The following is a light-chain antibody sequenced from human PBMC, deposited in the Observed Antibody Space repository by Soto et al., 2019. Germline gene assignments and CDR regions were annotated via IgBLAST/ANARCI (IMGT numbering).Light chain of an antibody. V-gene: IGKV1-39*01. CDR3: QQAFSAEWT. CDR2: TSF. CDR1: QSISSW. Sequence: DIQMTQSPSTLSASVGDRVTITCRASQSISSWLAWYQQKPGEDPNLLIHTSFTLYSGVPSRFSGTGSGTDFNLTISSLQTEDFATYLCQQAFSAEWTFGQGTKVDI. J-gene: IGKJ1*01.